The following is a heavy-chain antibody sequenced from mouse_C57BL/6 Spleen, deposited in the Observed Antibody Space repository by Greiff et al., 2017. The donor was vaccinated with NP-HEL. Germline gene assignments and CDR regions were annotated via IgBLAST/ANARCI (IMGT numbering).Heavy chain of an antibody. CDR3: ARSDGSSRDYYSMDY. CDR2: IYPGDGDT. J-gene: IGHJ4*01. V-gene: IGHV1-80*01. D-gene: IGHD1-1*01. CDR1: GYAFSSYW. Sequence: VQLQQSGAELVKPGASVKISCKASGYAFSSYWMNWVKQRPGKGLEWIGQIYPGDGDTNYNGKFKGKATLTADKSSSTAYMQLSSLTSEDSAVYFWARSDGSSRDYYSMDYWGQGTSVTVSS.